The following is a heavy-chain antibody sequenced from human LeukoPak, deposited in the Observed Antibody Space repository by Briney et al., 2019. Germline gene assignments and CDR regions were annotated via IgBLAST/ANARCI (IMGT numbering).Heavy chain of an antibody. D-gene: IGHD3-10*01. CDR2: IWNDGSNQ. V-gene: IGHV3-33*01. J-gene: IGHJ5*02. Sequence: PGGSLRLSCAASGFTFSSYAMHCVRQAPGKGLEWVALIWNDGSNQYYADSVKGRFTVSRDDSKNTLYLQMNSLRAEDTAVYYCARDGREYNWFDPWGQGTLVTVSS. CDR1: GFTFSSYA. CDR3: ARDGREYNWFDP.